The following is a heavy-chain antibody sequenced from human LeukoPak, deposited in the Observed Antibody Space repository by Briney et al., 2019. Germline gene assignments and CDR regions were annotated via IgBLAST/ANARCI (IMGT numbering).Heavy chain of an antibody. V-gene: IGHV3-23*01. CDR2: ISGSGGST. D-gene: IGHD2-2*01. CDR3: AKDTAVTATFDI. CDR1: GFTFSSYA. Sequence: AGGSLRLSCAASGFTFSSYAMSWVRQAPGKGLEWVSAISGSGGSTYYADSVKGRFTISRDNSKNTLYLQMNGLRAEDTAVYYCAKDTAVTATFDIWGQGTMVTVSS. J-gene: IGHJ3*02.